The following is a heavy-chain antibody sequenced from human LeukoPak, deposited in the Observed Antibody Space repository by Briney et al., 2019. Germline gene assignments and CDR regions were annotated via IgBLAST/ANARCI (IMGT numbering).Heavy chain of an antibody. J-gene: IGHJ4*02. CDR3: ARLGGDGYNHY. D-gene: IGHD5-24*01. CDR2: IIPILGIA. V-gene: IGHV1-69*04. CDR1: GGTFSSYA. Sequence: SVKVSCKASGGTFSSYAISWVRQAPGQGLEWMGRIIPILGIANYAQKFQGRVTITADKSTSTAYMELSSLRSEDTAVYYCARLGGDGYNHYWGQGTLVTVSS.